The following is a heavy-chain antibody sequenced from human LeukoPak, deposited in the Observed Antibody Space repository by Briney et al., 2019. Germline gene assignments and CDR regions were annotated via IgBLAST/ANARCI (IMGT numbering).Heavy chain of an antibody. J-gene: IGHJ4*02. CDR2: INDDETST. CDR3: ATTGSGSYYDY. CDR1: GFSFSSSW. D-gene: IGHD1-26*01. Sequence: GGSLRLSCAASGFSFSSSWMHWVRQVPGKGLLWVSRINDDETSTGYADSVKGRFTISRDNAKNTLFLQMNSLRAEDTAVYYCATTGSGSYYDYWGQGTLVTVSS. V-gene: IGHV3-74*01.